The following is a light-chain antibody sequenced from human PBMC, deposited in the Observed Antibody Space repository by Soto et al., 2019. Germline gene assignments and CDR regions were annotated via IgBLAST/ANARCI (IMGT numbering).Light chain of an antibody. CDR2: GAS. Sequence: EIVLTQSPGTLSLSPGERATLSCGASQSVTSNYLAWYQQKPGQAPRLLIFGASIRVTGIPDRFIGSGSGTDFTLTISRLEPEDFVVYYCQHYVTSLTTFGQGTKVDIK. V-gene: IGKV3-20*01. J-gene: IGKJ1*01. CDR1: QSVTSNY. CDR3: QHYVTSLTT.